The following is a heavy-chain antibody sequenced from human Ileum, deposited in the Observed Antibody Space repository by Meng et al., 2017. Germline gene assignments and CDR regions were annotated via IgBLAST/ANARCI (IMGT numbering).Heavy chain of an antibody. D-gene: IGHD3-3*01. Sequence: GESLKISCVASGFTFSNYWMEWVRQPPGKGLEWVSHMNTDGTTTNYANSVKGRFTISRDNAKNTLYLEMNSLRVEDTAVYFCARDGGWSALPIWGQGTLVTVSS. CDR2: MNTDGTTT. CDR3: ARDGGWSALPI. V-gene: IGHV3-74*01. J-gene: IGHJ3*02. CDR1: GFTFSNYW.